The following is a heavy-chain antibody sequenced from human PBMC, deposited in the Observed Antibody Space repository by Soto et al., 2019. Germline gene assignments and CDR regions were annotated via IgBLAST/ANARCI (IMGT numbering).Heavy chain of an antibody. J-gene: IGHJ5*02. D-gene: IGHD2-2*01. CDR1: GGTFVRHV. V-gene: IGHV1-69*09. CDR2: INPLSGIP. CDR3: AAPACAATWCSPSHNLDR. Sequence: QVQLVQYGAEVKKPASSVKVSCKTSGGTFVRHVISWVRQAPGQGPEWMGKINPLSGIPNYAQKFQDRVTFTADTDSSTAYMELSSLRSDDTAVYYCAAPACAATWCSPSHNLDRWGQGTLVTVSS.